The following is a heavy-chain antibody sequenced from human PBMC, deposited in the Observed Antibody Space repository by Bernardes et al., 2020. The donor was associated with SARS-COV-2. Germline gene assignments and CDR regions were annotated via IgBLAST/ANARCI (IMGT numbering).Heavy chain of an antibody. CDR2: IRTKPNNYAK. D-gene: IGHD2-21*02. J-gene: IGHJ4*01. CDR3: IGQLSGGDYNYLGY. Sequence: GGSLRLSCAASGITFSGSDMNWVRQASGKGLEWIGRIRTKPNNYAKSYGETGKGRFTDSRDDSKNTVYLLMSSLKTDDTAMYYCIGQLSGGDYNYLGYWGQGTLVAVSA. V-gene: IGHV3-73*01. CDR1: GITFSGSD.